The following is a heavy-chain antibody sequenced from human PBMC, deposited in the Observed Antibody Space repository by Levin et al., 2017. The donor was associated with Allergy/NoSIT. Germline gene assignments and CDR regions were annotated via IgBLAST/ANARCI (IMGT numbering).Heavy chain of an antibody. CDR2: IYSGGST. CDR1: GLTVSSNY. J-gene: IGHJ4*02. CDR3: ARSYYDSGNFYNYFDY. V-gene: IGHV3-66*01. D-gene: IGHD3-10*01. Sequence: GGSLRLSCAASGLTVSSNYMSWVRQAPGKGLEWVSLIYSGGSTYYVDSVKGRFTISRDNSKDTVYLQMNSLRAEDTAVYYCARSYYDSGNFYNYFDYWGQGTLVTVSS.